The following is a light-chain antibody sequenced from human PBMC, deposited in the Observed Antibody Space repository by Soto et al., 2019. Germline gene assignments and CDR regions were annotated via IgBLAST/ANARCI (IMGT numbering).Light chain of an antibody. Sequence: IVMTQSPATLSVSPGERATLSCRASQSVGRSLAWYQQRPGQAPRLLIYGASARATGIPATFSGSGSGTEFTLTISSLQSEDFATYYCQQYDNWPSGTFGGGTKVDIK. CDR3: QQYDNWPSGT. J-gene: IGKJ4*01. CDR2: GAS. CDR1: QSVGRS. V-gene: IGKV3-15*01.